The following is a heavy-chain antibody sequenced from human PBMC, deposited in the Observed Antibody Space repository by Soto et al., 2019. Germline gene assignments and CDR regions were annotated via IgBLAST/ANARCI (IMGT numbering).Heavy chain of an antibody. Sequence: PSETLSLTCNVSGGSISSSRSYWAWIRQPPGKGLGWIANIFYSGSTYYNPSLASRVTVSVDTSKNQFSLKLRSVTAADTAVYYCARQPTTGDTDLWFDPWGQGTLVTVSS. J-gene: IGHJ5*02. CDR2: IFYSGST. CDR1: GGSISSSRSY. D-gene: IGHD2-21*01. V-gene: IGHV4-39*01. CDR3: ARQPTTGDTDLWFDP.